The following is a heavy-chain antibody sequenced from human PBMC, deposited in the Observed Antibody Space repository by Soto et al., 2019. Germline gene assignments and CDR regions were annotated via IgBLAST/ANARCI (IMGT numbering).Heavy chain of an antibody. CDR1: GYTLTAYY. Sequence: ASVKVSCKASGYTLTAYYIHWVRQAPGQGREWMGIVNPGDGSTRYAQMFQDRVTMMRDTSTSTIYMELSGLRSEDTAVYYCARSYVQNRPIDYWGQGTLVTVSS. J-gene: IGHJ4*02. CDR3: ARSYVQNRPIDY. V-gene: IGHV1-46*01. D-gene: IGHD3-10*02. CDR2: VNPGDGST.